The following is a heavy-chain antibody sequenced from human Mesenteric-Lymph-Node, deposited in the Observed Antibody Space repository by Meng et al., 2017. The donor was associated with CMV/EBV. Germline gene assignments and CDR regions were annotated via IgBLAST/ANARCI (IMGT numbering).Heavy chain of an antibody. CDR3: AKDPHEFWSPYFLDS. CDR2: IRRDGGDK. V-gene: IGHV3-30*02. J-gene: IGHJ4*02. CDR1: GFTFSDYG. D-gene: IGHD3-3*01. Sequence: GESLKISCAASGFTFSDYGMHWVRQTPGKGLEWVAYIRRDGGDKFYVDSVKGRFTISRDNTMNTLYLQMNTLRAEDTGVYYCAKDPHEFWSPYFLDSWGQGTLVTVSS.